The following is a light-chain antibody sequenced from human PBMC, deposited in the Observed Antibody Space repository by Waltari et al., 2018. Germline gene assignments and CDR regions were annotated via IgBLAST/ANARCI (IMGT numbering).Light chain of an antibody. CDR3: QQRASWPNT. CDR2: GTY. Sequence: EIVLTQSPATLSLSPGDVATLSCRASQSVSNYLAWYQQKPGQAPRLLIYGTYNRATGIPARFSGSGSGTDFTLTISSLEPEDFAVYYCQQRASWPNTFGQGTKLEIK. V-gene: IGKV3-11*01. CDR1: QSVSNY. J-gene: IGKJ2*01.